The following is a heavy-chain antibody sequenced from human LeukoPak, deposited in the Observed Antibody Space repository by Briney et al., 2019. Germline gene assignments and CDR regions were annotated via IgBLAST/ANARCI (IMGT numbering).Heavy chain of an antibody. V-gene: IGHV5-51*01. Sequence: PGESLKISCKGSGYNFTSYWIGWVRQMPGKGLEWMGIIYPGDSDTRYSPSFQGQVISSADKSISTAYLQWSSLKASDTAMYYCARRYCSSTSCYAGSDYWGQGTLVTVSS. CDR2: IYPGDSDT. CDR1: GYNFTSYW. CDR3: ARRYCSSTSCYAGSDY. D-gene: IGHD2-2*01. J-gene: IGHJ4*02.